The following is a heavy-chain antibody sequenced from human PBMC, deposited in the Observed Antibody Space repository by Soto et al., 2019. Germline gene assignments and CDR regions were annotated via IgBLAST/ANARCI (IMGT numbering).Heavy chain of an antibody. CDR3: ARSEVNWFDP. CDR2: IYYSGST. Sequence: SETLSLTCTVSGGSVSSGSYYWSWIRQPPGKGLEWIGYIYYSGSTNYSPSLKSRVTISVDTSKNQFSLKLSSVTAADTAVCYCARSEVNWFDPWGQGTLVTVSS. J-gene: IGHJ5*02. CDR1: GGSVSSGSYY. V-gene: IGHV4-61*01.